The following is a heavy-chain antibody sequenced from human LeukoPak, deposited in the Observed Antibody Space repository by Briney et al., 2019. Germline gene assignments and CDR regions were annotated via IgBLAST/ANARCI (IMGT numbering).Heavy chain of an antibody. V-gene: IGHV4-39*01. CDR3: ATGRSNYYGMDV. D-gene: IGHD1-26*01. J-gene: IGHJ6*02. CDR1: GGSIRSSYYY. Sequence: SETLSLTCTVSGGSIRSSYYYWGWIRQPPGKGLEWIGSIYDSGSTYYNPSLKSRVTISVDTSKNQFSLKLNSVTAADTAVYYCATGRSNYYGMDVWGQGTTVTVSS. CDR2: IYDSGST.